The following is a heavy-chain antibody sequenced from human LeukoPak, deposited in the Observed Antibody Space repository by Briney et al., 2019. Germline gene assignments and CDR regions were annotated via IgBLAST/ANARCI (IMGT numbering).Heavy chain of an antibody. J-gene: IGHJ4*02. D-gene: IGHD3-22*01. CDR2: INPKNGDT. Sequence: GASVKVSCKAHGYTFTASFLHWVRQAPGQEFEWMGWINPKNGDTSYAPKFRGRVTMTRDTSITTGYMELSGLRSDDSAMYFCSKGPGYYMAYWGQGTLVTVSS. CDR3: SKGPGYYMAY. CDR1: GYTFTASF. V-gene: IGHV1-2*02.